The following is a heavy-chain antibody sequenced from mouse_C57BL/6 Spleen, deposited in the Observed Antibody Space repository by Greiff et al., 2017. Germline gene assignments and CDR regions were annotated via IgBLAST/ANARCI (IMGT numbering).Heavy chain of an antibody. CDR1: GYTFTSYG. CDR2: IYPRSGNT. D-gene: IGHD1-1*01. V-gene: IGHV1-81*01. Sequence: QVQLKQSGAELARPGASVKLSCEASGYTFTSYGISWVKQRTGQGLEWIGEIYPRSGNTYYNEKFKGKATLTADKSSSTAYMELRSLTSEDSAVYFCARGTTVVPFDYWGQGTTLTVSS. J-gene: IGHJ2*01. CDR3: ARGTTVVPFDY.